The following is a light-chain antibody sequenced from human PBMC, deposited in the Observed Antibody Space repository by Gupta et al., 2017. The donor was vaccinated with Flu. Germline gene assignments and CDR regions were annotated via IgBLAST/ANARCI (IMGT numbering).Light chain of an antibody. CDR1: SGSIASNY. CDR3: QAYDASDQV. CDR2: ENN. Sequence: FMLPQPHSVSESPGELVTISCTRSSGSIASNYVQWYQQRPGSAPTTVIHENNQRPSGVPDRFSGSVDSSSNSASLTISGRKTEDEDDYYCQAYDASDQVFGGGTKLTVL. V-gene: IGLV6-57*03. J-gene: IGLJ3*02.